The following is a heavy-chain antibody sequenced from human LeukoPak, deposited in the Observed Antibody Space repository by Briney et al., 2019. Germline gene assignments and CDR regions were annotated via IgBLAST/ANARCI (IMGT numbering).Heavy chain of an antibody. J-gene: IGHJ4*02. D-gene: IGHD6-19*01. CDR2: IKSKTHGWTT. CDR1: GFTFSNAW. Sequence: GVYLRLSCAASGFTFSNAWMSWVRQAPGQGLEWVGRIKSKTHGWTTDYAAPVKGRCTISRDDSKNTLYLQMNSLKTEDTAMYYCTASAVPGIDYWGQGTLVTVSS. V-gene: IGHV3-15*01. CDR3: TASAVPGIDY.